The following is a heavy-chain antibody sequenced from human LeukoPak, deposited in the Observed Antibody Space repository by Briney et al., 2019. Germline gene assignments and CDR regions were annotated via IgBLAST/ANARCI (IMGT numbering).Heavy chain of an antibody. V-gene: IGHV3-33*01. J-gene: IGHJ4*02. CDR3: ARASGSYDY. CDR1: GFIFGTYG. Sequence: GGSLRLSCAASGFIFGTYGMHWVRQAPGKGLEWVAVIWYDGSTKYYVDSVKGRFTISRDNSKNTLYLQMNSLRVGDTAVYYCARASGSYDYWGQGTLVTVSS. CDR2: IWYDGSTK. D-gene: IGHD1-26*01.